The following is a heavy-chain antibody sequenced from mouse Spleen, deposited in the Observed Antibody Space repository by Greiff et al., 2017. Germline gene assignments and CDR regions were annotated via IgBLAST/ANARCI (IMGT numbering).Heavy chain of an antibody. V-gene: IGHV5-9-3*01. CDR2: ISSGGGNT. Sequence: EVQGVESGGGLVKPGGSLKLSCAASGFTFSSYAMSWVRQTPEKRLEWVATISSGGGNTYYPDSVKGRFTISRDNAKNTLYLQMSSLKSEDTAMYYCARGSTGFAYWGQGTLVTVSA. D-gene: IGHD1-1*01. J-gene: IGHJ3*01. CDR3: ARGSTGFAY. CDR1: GFTFSSYA.